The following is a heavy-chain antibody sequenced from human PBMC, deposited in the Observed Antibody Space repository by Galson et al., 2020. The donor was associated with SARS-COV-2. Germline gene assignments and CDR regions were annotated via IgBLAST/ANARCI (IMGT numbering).Heavy chain of an antibody. CDR1: GLPFRNSA. Sequence: GGSLRLSCLASGLPFRNSAMSWVRQAPGKGLEWVSGIGGSGAGTYYADSVKGRFTISRANSKGTLSLQMKSLRAEGTAVYYCVKGRDAQLRCCGESESWGRGTMVTVAS. J-gene: IGHJ3*01. V-gene: IGHV3-23*01. D-gene: IGHD4-17*01. CDR3: VKGRDAQLRCCGESES. CDR2: IGGSGAGT.